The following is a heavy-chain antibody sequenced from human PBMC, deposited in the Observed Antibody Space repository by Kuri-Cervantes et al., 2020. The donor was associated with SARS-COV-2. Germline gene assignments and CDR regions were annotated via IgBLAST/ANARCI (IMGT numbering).Heavy chain of an antibody. Sequence: GESLKISCAASGFTFSTYWMHWVRQAPGNGLVWVSRINSDGSSRSYADSVKGRFTISRDNAKNTLFLQMNSLRAEDTAVYYCARDPITMRVLDYWGQGTLVTVSS. CDR3: ARDPITMRVLDY. CDR2: INSDGSSR. J-gene: IGHJ4*02. V-gene: IGHV3-74*01. CDR1: GFTFSTYW. D-gene: IGHD3-22*01.